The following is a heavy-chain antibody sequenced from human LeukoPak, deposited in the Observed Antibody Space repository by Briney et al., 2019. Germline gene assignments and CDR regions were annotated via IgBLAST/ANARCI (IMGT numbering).Heavy chain of an antibody. V-gene: IGHV3-30*04. Sequence: GRSLRLSCAASGFTFSSYAMHWVRQAPGKGLEWVAVISYDGSNKHYADSVKGRFTISRDNSKNTLYLQMNSLRAEDTAVYYCARDLYSSGWSLGYLYYYYYGMDVWGQGTTVTVSS. CDR1: GFTFSSYA. CDR3: ARDLYSSGWSLGYLYYYYYGMDV. J-gene: IGHJ6*02. D-gene: IGHD6-19*01. CDR2: ISYDGSNK.